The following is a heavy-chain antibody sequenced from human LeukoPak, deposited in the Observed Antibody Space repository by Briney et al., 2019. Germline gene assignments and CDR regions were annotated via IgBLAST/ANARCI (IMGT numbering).Heavy chain of an antibody. Sequence: PSETLSLTCTVSGYSISNGYYWDWIRQPPGRGLEWIGEINHSGSTNYNPSLKSRVTISVDTSKNQFSLKLSSVTAADTAVYYCARAGIAAAPGAYWGQGTLVTVSS. J-gene: IGHJ4*02. V-gene: IGHV4-38-2*02. CDR2: INHSGST. D-gene: IGHD6-13*01. CDR1: GYSISNGYY. CDR3: ARAGIAAAPGAY.